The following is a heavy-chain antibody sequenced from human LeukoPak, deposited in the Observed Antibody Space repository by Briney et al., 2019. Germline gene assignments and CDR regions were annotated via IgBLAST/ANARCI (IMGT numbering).Heavy chain of an antibody. Sequence: ASVKVSCKVSGYTLTELSMHWVRQAPGKGLEWMGGFDPEDGETIYAQKFQGRVTMTEDTSTDTAYMELSSLRSEDTAVYYCATYGIVGAIPLMGAFDIWGQGTMVTVSS. CDR2: FDPEDGET. V-gene: IGHV1-24*01. D-gene: IGHD1-26*01. CDR1: GYTLTELS. J-gene: IGHJ3*02. CDR3: ATYGIVGAIPLMGAFDI.